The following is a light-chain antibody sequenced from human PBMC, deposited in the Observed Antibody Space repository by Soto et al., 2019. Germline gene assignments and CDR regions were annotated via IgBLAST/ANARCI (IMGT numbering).Light chain of an antibody. CDR2: EVS. Sequence: QSVLTRPASVSGSPGQSITISCTGTSSDVGGYNYVSWYQHHPGKAPKFMIYEVSHRPSGVSSRFSASKSGNTASLTISGLQADDEADYYCSSYTSSSTLVFGTGTKVTVL. J-gene: IGLJ1*01. CDR3: SSYTSSSTLV. CDR1: SSDVGGYNY. V-gene: IGLV2-14*01.